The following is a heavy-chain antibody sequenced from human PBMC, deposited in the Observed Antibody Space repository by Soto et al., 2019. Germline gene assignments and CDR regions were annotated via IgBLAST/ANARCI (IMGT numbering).Heavy chain of an antibody. V-gene: IGHV3-23*01. CDR3: AKVSRFLDSGLI. CDR2: ISGGGGPT. CDR1: GFTFSTYA. J-gene: IGHJ3*02. Sequence: EVQLLESGGGLVQPGGSLRLSCTASGFTFSTYAMTWVRQAPGKGLEWVSAISGGGGPTYYADSVKGRFTISRDNSKKTLYLQTNRLRADDTAVYYCAKVSRFLDSGLIWGQGTLVTVSS. D-gene: IGHD3-10*01.